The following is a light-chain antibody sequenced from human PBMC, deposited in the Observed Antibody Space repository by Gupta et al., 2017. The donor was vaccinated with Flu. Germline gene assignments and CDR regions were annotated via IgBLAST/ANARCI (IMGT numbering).Light chain of an antibody. Sequence: PVTLSVSPGERASLSCRASQSVSSNLAWYQQKPGQAPRLLIYGASTRATGIPVRFSGSGSGTEFTLTISSLQSEDFAVYYCQQYNNWPYTFGQGTKLEIK. CDR1: QSVSSN. CDR3: QQYNNWPYT. J-gene: IGKJ2*01. V-gene: IGKV3-15*01. CDR2: GAS.